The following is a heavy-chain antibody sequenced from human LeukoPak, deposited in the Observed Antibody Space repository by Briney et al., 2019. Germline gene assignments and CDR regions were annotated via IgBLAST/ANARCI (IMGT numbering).Heavy chain of an antibody. Sequence: GESLKISFKGSGYSFTSYWIGWVRPRPGKGLEWMGIIYPGDSDTRYSPSFQGQVTISADKSISTAYLQWSSLKASDTAMYYCARAFDFWSGYSNWFDPWGQGTLVTVSS. CDR2: IYPGDSDT. J-gene: IGHJ5*02. V-gene: IGHV5-51*01. CDR3: ARAFDFWSGYSNWFDP. D-gene: IGHD3-3*01. CDR1: GYSFTSYW.